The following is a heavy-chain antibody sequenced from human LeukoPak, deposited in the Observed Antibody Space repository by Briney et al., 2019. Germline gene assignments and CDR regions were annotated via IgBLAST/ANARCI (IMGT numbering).Heavy chain of an antibody. CDR3: ANSGGTAFFDY. D-gene: IGHD2-21*01. J-gene: IGHJ4*02. CDR1: GYTFTSYY. Sequence: ASVKVSCKASGYTFTSYYMHWVRQAPGQGLEWMGIINPSGGSTSYAQKFQGRVTVTRDTSTSTVYMELSSLRSEDTAVYYCANSGGTAFFDYWGQGTLVTVSS. CDR2: INPSGGST. V-gene: IGHV1-46*01.